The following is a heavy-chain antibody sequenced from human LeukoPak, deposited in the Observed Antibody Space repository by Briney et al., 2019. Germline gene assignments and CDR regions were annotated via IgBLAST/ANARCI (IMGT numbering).Heavy chain of an antibody. V-gene: IGHV4-30-4*01. CDR1: GGSISSGDYY. Sequence: PSQTLSLTCTVSGGSISSGDYYWSWIRQPPGKGLEWIGYIYYSGSTYYNPSLKSRVTISVDTSKNQFSLKLSSVTAADTAVYYCASGVLLWFGGLDVWGQGTTVTVSS. J-gene: IGHJ6*02. D-gene: IGHD3-10*01. CDR3: ASGVLLWFGGLDV. CDR2: IYYSGST.